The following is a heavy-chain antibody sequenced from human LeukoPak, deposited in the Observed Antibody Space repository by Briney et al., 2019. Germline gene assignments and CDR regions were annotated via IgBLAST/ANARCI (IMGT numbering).Heavy chain of an antibody. CDR2: IYASGST. CDR3: ARGGYDFWSGFYILGY. V-gene: IGHV4-4*09. J-gene: IGHJ4*02. CDR1: GRSISSYY. Sequence: SETVSLTCTVSGRSISSYYWRWVRQPPGKGLEWIGYIYASGSTNYNPSLKSRVTISVDTSKNQFSLKLSSVTAADTAVYYCARGGYDFWSGFYILGYWGQGTLVTVSS. D-gene: IGHD3-3*01.